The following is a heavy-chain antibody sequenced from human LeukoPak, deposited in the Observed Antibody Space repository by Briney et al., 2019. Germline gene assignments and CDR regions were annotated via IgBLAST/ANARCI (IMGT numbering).Heavy chain of an antibody. CDR1: GYTLTELS. CDR3: ATADLARYYYYGMDV. J-gene: IGHJ6*02. V-gene: IGHV1-24*01. CDR2: FDPEDGET. Sequence: ASVKVSCKVSGYTLTELSMHWVRPAPGKGLEWMGGFDPEDGETIYAQKFQGRVTMTEDTSTDTAYMELSSLRSEDTAVYYCATADLARYYYYGMDVWGQGTTVTVSS.